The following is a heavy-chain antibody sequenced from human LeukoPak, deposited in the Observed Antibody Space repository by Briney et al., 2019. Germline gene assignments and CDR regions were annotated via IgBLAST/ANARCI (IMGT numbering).Heavy chain of an antibody. D-gene: IGHD3-3*01. CDR1: GFTFSSYA. CDR3: ARALENLAFDI. J-gene: IGHJ3*02. Sequence: PGGSLRLSCAASGFTFSSYAMTWVRQAPGKGLQWVSVIYSGGSTYYADSVKGRFTISRDSSTSTLWLQMNSLRAEDTAVYYCARALENLAFDIWGQGTMVTVSS. V-gene: IGHV3-66*01. CDR2: IYSGGST.